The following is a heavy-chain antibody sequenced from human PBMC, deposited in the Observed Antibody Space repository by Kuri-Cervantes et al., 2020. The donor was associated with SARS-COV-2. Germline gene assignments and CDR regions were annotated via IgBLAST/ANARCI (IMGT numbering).Heavy chain of an antibody. CDR3: AKVQQLGSSWYWFDP. V-gene: IGHV3-48*03. CDR1: GFLFSSYE. D-gene: IGHD6-13*01. CDR2: ISSNGNTI. Sequence: LSLTCIASGFLFSSYEMNWVRQAPGKGLEWISYISSNGNTIYYADSVKGRFTISRDNAKDSLDLQMNSLRAEDTAVYYCAKVQQLGSSWYWFDPWGQGTLVTVSS. J-gene: IGHJ5*02.